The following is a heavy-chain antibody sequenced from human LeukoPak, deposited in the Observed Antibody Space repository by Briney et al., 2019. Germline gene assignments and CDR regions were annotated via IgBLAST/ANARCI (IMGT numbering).Heavy chain of an antibody. CDR3: AKDGGVPAAISWFDP. CDR1: GFTFSSYA. J-gene: IGHJ5*02. D-gene: IGHD2-2*01. CDR2: ISGSGGST. V-gene: IGHV3-23*01. Sequence: GGSLRLSCAASGFTFSSYAVSWVRQAPGKGLEWVSAISGSGGSTYYADSVKGRFTISRDNSKNTLYLQMNSLRAEDTAVYYCAKDGGVPAAISWFDPWGQGTLVTVSS.